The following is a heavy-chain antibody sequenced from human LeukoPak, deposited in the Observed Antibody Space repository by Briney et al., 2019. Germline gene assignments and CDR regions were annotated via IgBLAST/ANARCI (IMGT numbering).Heavy chain of an antibody. CDR3: ARFSTVLGSVKYDFWTDDAFDL. CDR2: VVPFFGAT. D-gene: IGHD3/OR15-3a*01. J-gene: IGHJ3*01. Sequence: SVKVSCKASGGSVSSYTINWVRQAPGQGLEWMGGVVPFFGATNYAQKFRGRLTISTDESAATAYMKLSSLKSDDTAMYYCARFSTVLGSVKYDFWTDDAFDLWGQGTLVTVSP. CDR1: GGSVSSYT. V-gene: IGHV1-69*05.